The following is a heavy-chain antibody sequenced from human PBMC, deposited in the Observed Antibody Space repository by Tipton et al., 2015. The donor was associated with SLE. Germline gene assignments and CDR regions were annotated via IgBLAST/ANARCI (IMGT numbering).Heavy chain of an antibody. CDR3: ARSGSYPFYYYYMDV. Sequence: GSLRLSCAASGFTFSSYAMSWVRQAPGKGLEWVSVIYSGGSTYYADSVKGRFTISRDNSKNTLYLQMNSLRAEDTAVYYCARSGSYPFYYYYMDVWGKGTTVTVSS. J-gene: IGHJ6*03. D-gene: IGHD1-26*01. V-gene: IGHV3-23*03. CDR1: GFTFSSYA. CDR2: IYSGGST.